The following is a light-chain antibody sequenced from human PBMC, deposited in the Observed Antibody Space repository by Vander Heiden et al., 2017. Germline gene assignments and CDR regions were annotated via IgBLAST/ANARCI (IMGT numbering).Light chain of an antibody. CDR3: QQSYSIPLT. CDR2: AAS. J-gene: IGKJ5*01. CDR1: QSISSY. V-gene: IGKV1-39*01. Sequence: DIQMTKSPSSLSASVGDRVTITCRASQSISSYLNWYQQKPGKALKVLIYAASSLQSGVPSRFSGSGSGTDFTLTISSLQPEDFATYYCQQSYSIPLTFGQGTRLEIK.